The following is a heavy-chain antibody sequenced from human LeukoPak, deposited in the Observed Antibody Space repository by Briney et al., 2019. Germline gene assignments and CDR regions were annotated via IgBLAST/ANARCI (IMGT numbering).Heavy chain of an antibody. CDR2: ISSSSSYI. J-gene: IGHJ5*02. Sequence: NPGGSLRLSCAASGFTFGSYSMNWVRQAPGKGLEWVSSISSSSSYIYYADSVKGRFTISRDNAKNSLYLQMNSLRAEDTAVYYCARAAPTLDGGFDPWGQGTLVTVSS. V-gene: IGHV3-21*01. CDR3: ARAAPTLDGGFDP. CDR1: GFTFGSYS. D-gene: IGHD2/OR15-2a*01.